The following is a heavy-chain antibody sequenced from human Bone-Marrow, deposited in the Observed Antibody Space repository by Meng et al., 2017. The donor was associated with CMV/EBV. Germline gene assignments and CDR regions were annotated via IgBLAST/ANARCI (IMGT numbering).Heavy chain of an antibody. CDR1: GYTFTSYG. J-gene: IGHJ4*02. D-gene: IGHD2-2*01. CDR3: ATAVVVPAAIDYFDY. Sequence: ASVKVSCKASGYTFTSYGISWVRQAPGQGLEWMGWISAYNGNTNYAQKLQGRVTMTTDTSTSTAYMELSSLRSEDTAVYYCATAVVVPAAIDYFDYWGQGTLVTVSS. V-gene: IGHV1-18*01. CDR2: ISAYNGNT.